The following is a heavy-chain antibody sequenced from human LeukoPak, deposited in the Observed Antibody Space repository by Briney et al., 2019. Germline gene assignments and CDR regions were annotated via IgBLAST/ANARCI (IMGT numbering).Heavy chain of an antibody. J-gene: IGHJ6*02. Sequence: PGGYLRLSCAASGFTVSSNYMSWVRQAPGKGLEWVSVIYSGGSTYYADSVKGRSTISRDNSKNTLYLQMNSLRAEDTAVYYCARGGLVPAAYYYYYGMDVWGQGTTVTVSS. CDR2: IYSGGST. CDR1: GFTVSSNY. V-gene: IGHV3-66*02. D-gene: IGHD2-2*01. CDR3: ARGGLVPAAYYYYYGMDV.